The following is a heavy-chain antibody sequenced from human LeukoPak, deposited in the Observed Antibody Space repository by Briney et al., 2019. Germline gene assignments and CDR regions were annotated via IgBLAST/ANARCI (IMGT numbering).Heavy chain of an antibody. V-gene: IGHV1-24*01. CDR1: GYTLTELS. J-gene: IGHJ4*02. D-gene: IGHD2-2*01. CDR2: FDPEDGET. Sequence: ASVKVSCRVSGYTLTELSMHWVRQAPGKGLEWMGGFDPEDGETIYAQKFQGRVTMTRDTSTNTVYMELSSLRSDDTAVYYCARHPSPQLHHFDYWGQGTLVTVSS. CDR3: ARHPSPQLHHFDY.